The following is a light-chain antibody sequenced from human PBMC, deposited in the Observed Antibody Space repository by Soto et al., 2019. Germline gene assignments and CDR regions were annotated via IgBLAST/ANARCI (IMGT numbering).Light chain of an antibody. J-gene: IGKJ4*01. CDR2: GVS. Sequence: EVVMTQSPATLSVSPGARATLSCRASQSVSSNFLAWYQQKPGQAPRLLIYGVSIRATGIPARFSGSGSGTEFTLTISSLQSEDFAVYYCQQYSAWPLTFGGGTKVEI. CDR1: QSVSSN. CDR3: QQYSAWPLT. V-gene: IGKV3-15*01.